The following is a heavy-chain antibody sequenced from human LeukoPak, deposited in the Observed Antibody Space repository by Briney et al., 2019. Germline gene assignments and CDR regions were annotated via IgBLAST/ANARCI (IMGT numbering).Heavy chain of an antibody. J-gene: IGHJ4*02. Sequence: ASVKVSCKASGYTFTGYYMHWVRQAPGEGLEWMGWINPNSGGTNYALKFQGRVTMTRDTSISTAYMELTRLRSDDTAVYYCARGPLPADYFDYWGQGTLVTVSS. CDR2: INPNSGGT. V-gene: IGHV1-2*02. CDR1: GYTFTGYY. D-gene: IGHD1-14*01. CDR3: ARGPLPADYFDY.